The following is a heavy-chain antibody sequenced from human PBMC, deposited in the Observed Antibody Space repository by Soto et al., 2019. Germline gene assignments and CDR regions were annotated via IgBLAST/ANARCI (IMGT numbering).Heavy chain of an antibody. CDR1: GGTFSSYA. Sequence: SVKVSCKASGGTFSSYAISWVRQAPGQGLEWMGGIIPIFGTANYAQKFQGRVTITADESTSTAYMQLNSLRDEDTAVYYCTRDGGRAYDMDVWGQGTTVTVSS. CDR3: TRDGGRAYDMDV. V-gene: IGHV1-69*13. D-gene: IGHD3-16*01. CDR2: IIPIFGTA. J-gene: IGHJ6*02.